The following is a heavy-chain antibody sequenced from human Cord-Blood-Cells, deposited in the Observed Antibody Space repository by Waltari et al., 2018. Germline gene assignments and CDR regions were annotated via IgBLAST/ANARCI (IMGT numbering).Heavy chain of an antibody. V-gene: IGHV4-34*01. CDR2: INHSGRT. CDR3: ASSGVTWFGELFPLDY. D-gene: IGHD3-10*01. CDR1: GGSFSGYY. J-gene: IGHJ4*02. Sequence: QVQLQQWGAGLLKPSETLSLTCAVYGGSFSGYYWSWLRQPPGKGLEWIGEINHSGRTNYYPSLKSRVTISVDTSKNQFSLKLSSVTAADTAVYYCASSGVTWFGELFPLDYWGQGTLVTVSS.